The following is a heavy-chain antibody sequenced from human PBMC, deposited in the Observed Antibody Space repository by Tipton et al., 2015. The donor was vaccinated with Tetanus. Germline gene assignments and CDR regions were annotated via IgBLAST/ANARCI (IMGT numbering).Heavy chain of an antibody. CDR2: IKSKIDGGTI. CDR3: TTRPPPYGDFYLDY. CDR1: GFTFSNAW. J-gene: IGHJ4*02. V-gene: IGHV3-15*01. Sequence: QLVQSGGGFVKPGGSLRLSCAASGFTFSNAWMFWVRQAPGKGLEWVGRIKSKIDGGTIDYAAPVKGRFTISRDDSKNTLFLQMNSLKTEDAALYYCTTRPPPYGDFYLDYWGQGTLVTVSS. D-gene: IGHD4-17*01.